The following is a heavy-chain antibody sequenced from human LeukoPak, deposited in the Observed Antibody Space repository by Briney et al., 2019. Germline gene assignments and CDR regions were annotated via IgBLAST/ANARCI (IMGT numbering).Heavy chain of an antibody. J-gene: IGHJ4*02. CDR1: GYTFTSNY. CDR3: ARDQEGLDY. Sequence: ASVKVSCKASGYTFTSNYIHWVRQAPGQGLEWMGMIYPRVGSTSYAQKFQGRVTVTRDTSTSTVHMELSGLRSEDTAVYYCARDQEGLDYWGQGTLVTVSS. CDR2: IYPRVGST. D-gene: IGHD2-15*01. V-gene: IGHV1-46*01.